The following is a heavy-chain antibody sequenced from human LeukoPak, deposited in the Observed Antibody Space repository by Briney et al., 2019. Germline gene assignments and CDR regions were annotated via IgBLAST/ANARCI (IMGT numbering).Heavy chain of an antibody. Sequence: SETLSLTCAVYGGSFSGYYWSWIRQPPGKGLEWIGEINHSGNTNYNPSLKSRVTISVDTSKSQISLKVTSVTAADTAVYYCARAKEYGYNYGPGFGFDPWGQGTPVTASS. D-gene: IGHD5-18*01. CDR1: GGSFSGYY. V-gene: IGHV4-34*01. CDR2: INHSGNT. J-gene: IGHJ5*01. CDR3: ARAKEYGYNYGPGFGFDP.